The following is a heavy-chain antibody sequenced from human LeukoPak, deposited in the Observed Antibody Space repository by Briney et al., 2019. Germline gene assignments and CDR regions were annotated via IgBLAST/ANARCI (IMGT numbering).Heavy chain of an antibody. D-gene: IGHD6-19*01. CDR3: AKYMGVTGAGGWYICQLFGPYDAFDI. J-gene: IGHJ3*02. CDR1: GFTFSSYA. V-gene: IGHV3-23*01. CDR2: ISGSGGST. Sequence: PGGSLRLSCAASGFTFSSYAMSWVRQAPGKGLEWVSAISGSGGSTYYADSVKGRFTISRDNSKNTLYLQMNSLRAEDTAVYYCAKYMGVTGAGGWYICQLFGPYDAFDIWGQGTMVTVSS.